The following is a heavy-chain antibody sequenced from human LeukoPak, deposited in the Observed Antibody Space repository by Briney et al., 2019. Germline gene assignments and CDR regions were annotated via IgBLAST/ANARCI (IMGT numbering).Heavy chain of an antibody. CDR3: ATEECPNGVCKHAFDI. CDR1: GFTFSSYG. CDR2: ISSSTSAI. Sequence: GGSLRLSCAASGFTFSSYGMNWVRQAPGKGLEWISYISSSTSAIYYADSVKGRFTISRDNSKNTLYIQMNSLKTEDTAVYYCATEECPNGVCKHAFDIWGQGTMVTVSS. J-gene: IGHJ3*02. D-gene: IGHD2-8*01. V-gene: IGHV3-48*01.